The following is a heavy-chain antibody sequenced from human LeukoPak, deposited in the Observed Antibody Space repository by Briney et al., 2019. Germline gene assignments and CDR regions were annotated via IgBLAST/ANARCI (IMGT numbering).Heavy chain of an antibody. J-gene: IGHJ4*02. V-gene: IGHV3-48*03. CDR1: GFTFSSYE. CDR2: ISSSGSTI. D-gene: IGHD3-3*01. CDR3: AREGGTTLRFLEWLTYFDY. Sequence: PGGSLRLSCAASGFTFSSYEMNWVRQAPGKGLEWVSYISSSGSTIYYADSVKGRFTISRDNAKNSLYLQMNSLRAEDTAVYCCAREGGTTLRFLEWLTYFDYWGQGTLVTVSS.